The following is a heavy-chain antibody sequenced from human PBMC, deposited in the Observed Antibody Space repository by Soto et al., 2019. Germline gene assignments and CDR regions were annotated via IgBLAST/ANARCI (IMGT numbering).Heavy chain of an antibody. J-gene: IGHJ6*02. Sequence: GASVKVSCKASGDRFSTYAFNWVRQAPGQGLEWLGGIITFFGAAMYAQKFQGRVTITADEFTTTAYMELSGLRSEDTAVYYCARGGKERFRGPGMDIWGQGTTVTVSS. CDR3: ARGGKERFRGPGMDI. CDR1: GDRFSTYA. V-gene: IGHV1-69*13. D-gene: IGHD1-1*01. CDR2: IITFFGAA.